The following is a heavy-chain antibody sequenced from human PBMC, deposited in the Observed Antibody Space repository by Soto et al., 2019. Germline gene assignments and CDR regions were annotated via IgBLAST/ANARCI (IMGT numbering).Heavy chain of an antibody. CDR3: ARRATISAGYFDL. V-gene: IGHV3-7*01. CDR2: IKQDGSEK. D-gene: IGHD1-26*01. Sequence: GGALRLSCAASGFTFSNYWMIWVRQAPGKGLEWVANIKQDGSEKNYKDSVKGRLTISRDNAYNSLYLQMNSLRAEDTAVYYCARRATISAGYFDLWGRATLVTVSS. J-gene: IGHJ2*01. CDR1: GFTFSNYW.